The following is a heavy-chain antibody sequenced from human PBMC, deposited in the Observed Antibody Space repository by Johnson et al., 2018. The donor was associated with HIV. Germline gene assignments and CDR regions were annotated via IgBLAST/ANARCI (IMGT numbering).Heavy chain of an antibody. D-gene: IGHD5-18*01. CDR3: AKDMGVDTAMNPWAFDI. V-gene: IGHV3-30-3*01. CDR2: ISYDGSNK. CDR1: GFTFSSYA. J-gene: IGHJ3*02. Sequence: QVQLVESGGGVVQPGRSLRLSCAASGFTFSSYAMHWVRQAPGKGLEWVAVISYDGSNKYYADSVKGRFTISRDNSKNTLYLQMNSLRAEDTAVYYCAKDMGVDTAMNPWAFDICGQGTMVTVSS.